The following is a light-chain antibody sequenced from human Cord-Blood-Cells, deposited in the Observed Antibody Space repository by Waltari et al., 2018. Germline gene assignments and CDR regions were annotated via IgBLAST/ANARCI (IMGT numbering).Light chain of an antibody. Sequence: IVMTQSPATLSVSPVERATLSCRASQSVSTNLAWYQQTPGQAPRLLIYGASTRATGIPARFSGSGSGTEFTLTISSLQSEDFAVYYCQQYNNWPMYTFGQGTKLEIK. J-gene: IGKJ2*01. CDR1: QSVSTN. CDR3: QQYNNWPMYT. CDR2: GAS. V-gene: IGKV3-15*01.